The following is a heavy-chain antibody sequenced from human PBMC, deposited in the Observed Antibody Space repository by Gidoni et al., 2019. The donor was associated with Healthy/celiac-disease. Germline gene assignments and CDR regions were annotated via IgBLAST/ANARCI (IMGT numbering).Heavy chain of an antibody. Sequence: QVQLVQSGAAVKKPGSSVQVSCKDSVGTFSSYAISWVRRAPGHGLEWMGGIIPIFGTANYAQKFQGRVTITADEATSTAYRELSSLRSEDTAVYYGARASYDSYDYWGQGTLVTVSS. CDR2: IIPIFGTA. CDR3: ARASYDSYDY. D-gene: IGHD5-18*01. V-gene: IGHV1-69*01. J-gene: IGHJ4*02. CDR1: VGTFSSYA.